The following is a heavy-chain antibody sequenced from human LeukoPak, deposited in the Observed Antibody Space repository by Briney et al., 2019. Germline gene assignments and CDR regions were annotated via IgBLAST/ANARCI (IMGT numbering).Heavy chain of an antibody. J-gene: IGHJ4*02. Sequence: PGGSLRLSCAASGFTFSSYWMSWVRQAPGKGLEWVATIKEDGSEKSYVDSVKGRFTISRDNAKNSLYLQMNSLRSEDSALYFCARFQRYEYVPKGARFDYWGQGILVTVSS. CDR3: ARFQRYEYVPKGARFDY. D-gene: IGHD3-16*01. V-gene: IGHV3-7*01. CDR1: GFTFSSYW. CDR2: IKEDGSEK.